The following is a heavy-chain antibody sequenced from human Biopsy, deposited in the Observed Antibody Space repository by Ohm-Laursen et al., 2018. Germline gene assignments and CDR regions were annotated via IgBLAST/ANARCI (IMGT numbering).Heavy chain of an antibody. V-gene: IGHV4-39*01. CDR3: ARQVDFWSGYVDY. J-gene: IGHJ4*02. D-gene: IGHD3-3*01. Sequence: GTLSLTCTVSGGSISDSTYHWGWIRQSPGKGLEWIGNIYYSGNTDYSPSLKSRVTISVGTSHNQFSLKLRSVTAADTAVYYCARQVDFWSGYVDYWGQGTLVAVSS. CDR2: IYYSGNT. CDR1: GGSISDSTYH.